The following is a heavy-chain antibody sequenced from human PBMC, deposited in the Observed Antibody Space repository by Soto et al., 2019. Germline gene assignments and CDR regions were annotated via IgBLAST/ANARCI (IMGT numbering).Heavy chain of an antibody. CDR2: IIPISGAA. CDR1: GGTFSNYV. Sequence: QVQLVQSGADVKKPGSSVKVSCKASGGTFSNYVVNWVRQAPGQGLEWMGRIIPISGAANYAQKFQGRVTITADKSTSTSYMELSGLRSQDMALYYGARDMTRSVVPYFDFWGQGTLVTVSS. J-gene: IGHJ4*02. CDR3: ARDMTRSVVPYFDF. D-gene: IGHD2-15*01. V-gene: IGHV1-69*06.